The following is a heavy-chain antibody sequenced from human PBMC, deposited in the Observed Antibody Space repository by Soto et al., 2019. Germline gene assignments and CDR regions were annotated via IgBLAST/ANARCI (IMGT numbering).Heavy chain of an antibody. CDR3: ARGPSSDYPRVFDL. CDR2: IIPIFVTE. J-gene: IGHJ2*01. CDR1: GGTFRTFA. V-gene: IGHV1-69*01. Sequence: QVQLVQSGAEVKKPGSSVKVSCKASGGTFRTFAINWVRQAPGQGLEWMGEIIPIFVTENYAQKFQGRVTISTDESATTTYMEMRSLRSEATAVYYCARGPSSDYPRVFDLWCRGTLVTVSS. D-gene: IGHD3-22*01.